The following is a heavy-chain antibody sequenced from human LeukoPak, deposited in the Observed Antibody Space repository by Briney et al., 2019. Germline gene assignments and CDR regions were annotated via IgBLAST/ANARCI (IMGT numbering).Heavy chain of an antibody. Sequence: GGSLRLSCAASGFTFSSYAMHWVRQAPGKGLEWVAVISYDGSNKYYADSVKGRFTISRDNSKNTLYLQMNSLRAEDTAVYYCATYFHDPYYFDYWGQGTLVTVSS. CDR3: ATYFHDPYYFDY. CDR2: ISYDGSNK. V-gene: IGHV3-30-3*01. J-gene: IGHJ4*02. D-gene: IGHD3-22*01. CDR1: GFTFSSYA.